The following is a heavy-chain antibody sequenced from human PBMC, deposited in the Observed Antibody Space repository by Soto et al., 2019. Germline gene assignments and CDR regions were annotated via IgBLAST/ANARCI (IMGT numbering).Heavy chain of an antibody. CDR1: GFTFGSYA. V-gene: IGHV3-23*01. Sequence: GGSLRLSCVASGFTFGSYAMSWVRRAPGKGLEWVSTINDSGDLRYYAESVRGRFTISRDNSKNTLYLEVNDLRAEDTARYHCAKAFGDWYPFEKWGLGALVTVSS. D-gene: IGHD6-19*01. CDR3: AKAFGDWYPFEK. J-gene: IGHJ4*02. CDR2: INDSGDLR.